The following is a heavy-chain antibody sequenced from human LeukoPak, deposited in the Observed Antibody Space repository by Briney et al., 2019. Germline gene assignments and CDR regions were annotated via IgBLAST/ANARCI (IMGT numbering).Heavy chain of an antibody. Sequence: PSETLSLTCAVYGGSFSGYCWSWIRQSPGKGLEWIGEINHSGSTNYSPSLKSRVTISVDTSKNQFSLKLSSVTAADTAVYYCARVPHSSSSEWFDPWGQGTLVTASS. CDR1: GGSFSGYC. D-gene: IGHD6-6*01. J-gene: IGHJ5*02. CDR3: ARVPHSSSSEWFDP. V-gene: IGHV4-34*01. CDR2: INHSGST.